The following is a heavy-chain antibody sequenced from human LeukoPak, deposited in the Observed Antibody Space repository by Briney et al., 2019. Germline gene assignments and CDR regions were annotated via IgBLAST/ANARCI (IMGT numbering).Heavy chain of an antibody. CDR3: AKPTCSSTSCYRVGNWFDP. Sequence: GGSLRLSCAASGFTFSTYSMNWVRQAPGKGLDWVSYSSSSGRYIYYADSVKGRFTISRDNSKNTLYLQMNSLRAEDTAVYYCAKPTCSSTSCYRVGNWFDPWGQGTLVTVSS. J-gene: IGHJ5*02. V-gene: IGHV3-21*04. CDR1: GFTFSTYS. CDR2: SSSSGRYI. D-gene: IGHD2-2*01.